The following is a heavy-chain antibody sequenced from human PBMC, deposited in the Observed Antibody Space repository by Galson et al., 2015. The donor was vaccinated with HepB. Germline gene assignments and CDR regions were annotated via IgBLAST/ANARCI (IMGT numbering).Heavy chain of an antibody. Sequence: SLRLSCAASGFTVSSNYMSWVRQAPGKGLEWVSVIYSGGSTYYADSVKGRFTISRHNSKNTLYLQMNSLRAEDTAVYYCAREGSMVPPHNYYYYGMDVWGQGTTVTGSS. CDR3: AREGSMVPPHNYYYYGMDV. J-gene: IGHJ6*02. CDR1: GFTVSSNY. CDR2: IYSGGST. D-gene: IGHD3-10*01. V-gene: IGHV3-53*04.